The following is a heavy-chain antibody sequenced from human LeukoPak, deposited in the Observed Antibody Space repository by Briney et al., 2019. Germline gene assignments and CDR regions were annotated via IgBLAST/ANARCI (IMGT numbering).Heavy chain of an antibody. CDR2: INGDGSEK. J-gene: IGHJ4*02. CDR3: ARARYCSSGNCYKDY. Sequence: GGSLRLSCAASGFTFGTYWMSWVRQAPEKGLEWVANINGDGSEKYFAGSVKGRFTISRDNARNSLFLQMNSLRAEDTAVYYCARARYCSSGNCYKDYWGQGSLVTVSS. V-gene: IGHV3-7*01. D-gene: IGHD2-15*01. CDR1: GFTFGTYW.